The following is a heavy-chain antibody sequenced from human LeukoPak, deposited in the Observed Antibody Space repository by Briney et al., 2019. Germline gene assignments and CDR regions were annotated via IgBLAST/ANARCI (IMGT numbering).Heavy chain of an antibody. CDR1: GFTFSSYG. CDR3: AKGRYSSSWPLFDY. V-gene: IGHV3-30*18. CDR2: ISYDGSNK. Sequence: PGRSLRLSWAASGFTFSSYGMPWVRQAPGKGLEWVAVISYDGSNKYYADSVKGRFTISRDNSKNTLYLQMNSLRAEDTAVYYCAKGRYSSSWPLFDYWGQGTLVTVSS. J-gene: IGHJ4*02. D-gene: IGHD6-13*01.